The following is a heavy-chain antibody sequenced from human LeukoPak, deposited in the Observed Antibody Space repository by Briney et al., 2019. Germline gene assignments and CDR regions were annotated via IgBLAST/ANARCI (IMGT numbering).Heavy chain of an antibody. V-gene: IGHV3-7*03. CDR3: ARENRDGYNPYNWFDP. Sequence: GGSLRLSCAASGFSFGSYWTSWVRQAPGKGLEWVANIKQEGSEKFYVDSVKGRFTISRDNAKNSLYLQMNSLRAEDTAVYYCARENRDGYNPYNWFDPWGQGTLVTVSS. CDR2: IKQEGSEK. CDR1: GFSFGSYW. J-gene: IGHJ5*02. D-gene: IGHD5-24*01.